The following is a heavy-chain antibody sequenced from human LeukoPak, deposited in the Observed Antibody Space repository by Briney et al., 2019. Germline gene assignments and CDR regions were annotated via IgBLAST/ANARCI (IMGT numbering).Heavy chain of an antibody. CDR2: ISYDGRNK. D-gene: IGHD3-3*01. V-gene: IGHV3-30*04. CDR1: GYTFSSYA. Sequence: GRSLRLSCAAPGYTFSSYAMAWVRQAPGKGLERVAVISYDGRNKYYADSVKDRFTISRDNSKNTLYLQMNSLRAEDTAVYYCAREIRTYYDFWSGYYGHYYYMDVWGKGTTVTVSS. CDR3: AREIRTYYDFWSGYYGHYYYMDV. J-gene: IGHJ6*03.